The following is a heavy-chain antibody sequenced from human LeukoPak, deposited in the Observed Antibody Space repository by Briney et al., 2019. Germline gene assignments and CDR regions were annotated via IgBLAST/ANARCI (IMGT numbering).Heavy chain of an antibody. CDR1: GFTFSSYA. Sequence: GGSLRLSCAASGFTFSSYAMHWVRQVPGKGLEYVSASSSSGGSTYYANSVKGRFTISRDNSKNTLYLQMGSLRTEDMAIYYCARGPDVVLVSHWSFFDYWGQGTLVTVSS. D-gene: IGHD2-8*02. V-gene: IGHV3-64*01. J-gene: IGHJ4*02. CDR3: ARGPDVVLVSHWSFFDY. CDR2: SSSSGGST.